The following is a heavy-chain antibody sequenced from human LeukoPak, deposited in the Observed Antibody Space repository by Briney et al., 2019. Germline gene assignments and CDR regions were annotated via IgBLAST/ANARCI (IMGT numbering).Heavy chain of an antibody. CDR1: GFTFSDYY. CDR3: AKSRSGSANWALQIFDN. D-gene: IGHD1-1*01. CDR2: ISSSGSTI. Sequence: GGSLRLSCAASGFTFSDYYMSWIRQAPGKGLEWVSYISSSGSTIYYADSVRGRFTISRDNAKNSLYLQMNSLRAEDTAVYFCAKSRSGSANWALQIFDNWGQGTLVTVSS. V-gene: IGHV3-11*01. J-gene: IGHJ4*02.